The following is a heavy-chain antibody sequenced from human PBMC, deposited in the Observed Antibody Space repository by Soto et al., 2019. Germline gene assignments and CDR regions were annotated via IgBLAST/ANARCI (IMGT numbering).Heavy chain of an antibody. Sequence: QVQLVESGGGVVQPGRSLRLSCAASGFTFSSYGMHWVRQAPGKGLEWVAVIWYDGSNKYYADSVKGRFTISRDNSKNTLYLQMNSLRAEDTAVYYCARAYCGGDCYEFGWFDPWGQGTLVTVSS. CDR3: ARAYCGGDCYEFGWFDP. J-gene: IGHJ5*02. V-gene: IGHV3-33*01. CDR1: GFTFSSYG. CDR2: IWYDGSNK. D-gene: IGHD2-21*01.